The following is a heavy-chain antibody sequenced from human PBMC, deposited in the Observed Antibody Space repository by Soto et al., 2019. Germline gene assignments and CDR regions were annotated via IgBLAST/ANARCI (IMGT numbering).Heavy chain of an antibody. D-gene: IGHD1-26*01. J-gene: IGHJ4*02. CDR2: IYASGSP. CDR1: GGSISVYY. Sequence: PSETLSLTCTISGGSISVYYWSWVRQPPGHELEWIGYIYASGSPYYNPSLRSRVTNSADTSKNQISLKLPSQTAADTAVYYCARGVGSSPPRYWGRGTLVTVSS. CDR3: ARGVGSSPPRY. V-gene: IGHV4-59*01.